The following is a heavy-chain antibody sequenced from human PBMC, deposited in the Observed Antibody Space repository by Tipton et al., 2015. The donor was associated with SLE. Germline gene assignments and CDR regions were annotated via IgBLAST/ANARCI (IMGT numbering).Heavy chain of an antibody. CDR3: ASQAIASGDY. CDR2: ILPGDSDT. J-gene: IGHJ4*02. D-gene: IGHD2-15*01. CDR1: GYNFTSYW. V-gene: IGHV5-51*03. Sequence: QSGPEVKKPGESLKISCKGSGYNFTSYWIAWVRQMPGKGLEWMGIILPGDSDTRYSPSFQGQVTISADRSISTAHLRWRRLKASQTGMYYCASQAIASGDYWGQGSRVIVPS.